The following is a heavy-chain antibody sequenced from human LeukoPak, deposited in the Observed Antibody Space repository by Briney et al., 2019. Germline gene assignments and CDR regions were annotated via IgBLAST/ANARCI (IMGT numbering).Heavy chain of an antibody. CDR2: IIPIFGTA. CDR1: GGTFSSYA. J-gene: IGHJ2*01. V-gene: IGHV1-69*13. CDR3: ARGGYCSSTSCPYWYFDL. D-gene: IGHD2-2*01. Sequence: GASVKVSCKASGGTFSSYAISWVRQAPGQGLEWMGGIIPIFGTANYAQKFQGRVTITADESTSTAYMELSSLRSEDTAVYYCARGGYCSSTSCPYWYFDLWGRGTLVTVSS.